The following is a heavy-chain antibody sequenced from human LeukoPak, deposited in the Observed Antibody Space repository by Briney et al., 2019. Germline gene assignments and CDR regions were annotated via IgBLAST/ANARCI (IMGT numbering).Heavy chain of an antibody. CDR2: ISDTGRVT. J-gene: IGHJ5*02. Sequence: GGSLRLSCAASGFRISTYWMYWVRQVPGKGLVWVSRISDTGRVTNYADSVKGRFTISRDNAENTLYLQMNSLRAEDTAVYYCARVRRGGQLHLNWFDPWGQGTLVTVSS. CDR3: ARVRRGGQLHLNWFDP. CDR1: GFRISTYW. V-gene: IGHV3-74*01. D-gene: IGHD3-10*01.